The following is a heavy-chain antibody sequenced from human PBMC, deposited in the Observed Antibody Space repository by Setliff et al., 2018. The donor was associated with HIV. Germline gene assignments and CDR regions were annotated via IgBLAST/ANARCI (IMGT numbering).Heavy chain of an antibody. D-gene: IGHD1-26*01. Sequence: SETLSLTCTVSGGSISSGSYYWSWIRQPAGKGLEWIGRIYTSGSTNYNPSLKSRVTMSVDTSKNQFSLKLSSVTAADTAVYYCARDRGSGSWFDFWGQGTLVTVSS. CDR1: GGSISSGSYY. J-gene: IGHJ4*02. CDR3: ARDRGSGSWFDF. CDR2: IYTSGST. V-gene: IGHV4-61*02.